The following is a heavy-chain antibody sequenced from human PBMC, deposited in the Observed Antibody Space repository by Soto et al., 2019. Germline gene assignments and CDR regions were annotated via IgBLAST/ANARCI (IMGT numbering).Heavy chain of an antibody. D-gene: IGHD5-18*01. Sequence: ASVKVSCKASGGTFSSYAISWVRQAPGQGLEWMGGIIPIFGTANYAQKFQGRVTITADESTSTAYMELSSLRSEDTAVYYCARAPGLTAMVDYYYYYGMDVWGQGTTVTVSS. CDR1: GGTFSSYA. CDR3: ARAPGLTAMVDYYYYYGMDV. V-gene: IGHV1-69*13. CDR2: IIPIFGTA. J-gene: IGHJ6*02.